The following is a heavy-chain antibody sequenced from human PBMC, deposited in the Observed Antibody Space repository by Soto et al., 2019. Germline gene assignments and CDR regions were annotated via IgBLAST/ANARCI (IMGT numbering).Heavy chain of an antibody. CDR1: GFTFSGHA. CDR3: ATDGKSRAPYALKV. V-gene: IGHV3-33*01. J-gene: IGHJ6*01. CDR2: IWYDGSNK. D-gene: IGHD1-26*01. Sequence: QVQVVESGGGVVQPGRSLRLSCTASGFTFSGHAMHWVRQPPGKGLEWVAQIWYDGSNKYYADSVKGRFTIARDNSKKTLNAYMDRPRVEDTAVHSRATDGKSRAPYALKVWGQAITGTVAS.